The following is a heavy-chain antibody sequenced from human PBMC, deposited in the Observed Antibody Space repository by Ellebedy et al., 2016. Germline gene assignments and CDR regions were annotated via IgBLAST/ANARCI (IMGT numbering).Heavy chain of an antibody. V-gene: IGHV3-48*01. J-gene: IGHJ4*02. CDR2: NNAYNTAI. CDR3: ARGRKQLVFRRGPAYFDY. CDR1: GFTFSRYG. D-gene: IGHD6-6*01. Sequence: GESLKISXAASGFTFSRYGMNWVRQAPGKGLEWVAHNNAYNTAIFYADSVRGRFSISRDNSKNTLFLQMNSLRAEDTAVFYCARGRKQLVFRRGPAYFDYWGQGTLVTVSS.